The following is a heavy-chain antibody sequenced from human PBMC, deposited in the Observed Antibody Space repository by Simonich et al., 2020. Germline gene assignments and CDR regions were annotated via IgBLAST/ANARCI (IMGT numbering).Heavy chain of an antibody. CDR3: ARSTTGTTAFDI. CDR2: ISDYHGKT. Sequence: QVQLVQSGAEVKKPGASVKVSCKASGYTFTSYGISWVRQAPGQGLGWMGCISDYHGKTNYAQKLQGRVTMTTDTSTSTAYMELRSLRSDDTAVYYCARSTTGTTAFDIWGQGTMVTVSS. J-gene: IGHJ3*02. D-gene: IGHD1-1*01. CDR1: GYTFTSYG. V-gene: IGHV1-18*01.